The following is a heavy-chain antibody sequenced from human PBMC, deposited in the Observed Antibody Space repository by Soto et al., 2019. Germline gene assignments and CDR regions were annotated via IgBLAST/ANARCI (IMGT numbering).Heavy chain of an antibody. Sequence: QVQLVQSGAEVKKPGASVKVSCKASGYTFTSYGISWVRQAPGQGLEWMGWISAYNGNTNYAQKLQGRVTMTTDTSTSTAYMEMRSLRSDDTAVYYCARDPKGIAAIGSWYYYYMDVWGKGTTVTVSS. CDR1: GYTFTSYG. CDR3: ARDPKGIAAIGSWYYYYMDV. V-gene: IGHV1-18*01. D-gene: IGHD6-25*01. J-gene: IGHJ6*03. CDR2: ISAYNGNT.